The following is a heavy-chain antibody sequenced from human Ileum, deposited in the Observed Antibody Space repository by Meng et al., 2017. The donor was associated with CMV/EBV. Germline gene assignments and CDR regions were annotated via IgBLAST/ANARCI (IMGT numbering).Heavy chain of an antibody. CDR1: GFTFSNYA. D-gene: IGHD6-13*01. Sequence: GESLKISCVASGFTFSNYAMLWVRQAPGKGLEWVSIFYSGGSKTSYADSVKGRFTISRDNAKNSLYLQMNSLRVEDTAVYYCARGTTGAPGTDYWGQGTLVTVSS. CDR2: FYSGGSKT. V-gene: IGHV3-23*03. J-gene: IGHJ4*02. CDR3: ARGTTGAPGTDY.